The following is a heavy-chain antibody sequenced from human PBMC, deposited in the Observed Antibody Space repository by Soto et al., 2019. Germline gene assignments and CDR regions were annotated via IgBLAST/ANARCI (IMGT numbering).Heavy chain of an antibody. Sequence: QVQLVQSGAEVKKPGSSVKVSCKASGGTFSSYAISWVRQAPGQGLEWMGGIIPIFGTANYAQKFQGRVTMTADKSTSTAYMELSSLRSEDTAVYYCASLSPFIWGYERADWFDPWGQGTLVTVSS. CDR3: ASLSPFIWGYERADWFDP. CDR2: IIPIFGTA. CDR1: GGTFSSYA. J-gene: IGHJ5*02. V-gene: IGHV1-69*06. D-gene: IGHD3-16*01.